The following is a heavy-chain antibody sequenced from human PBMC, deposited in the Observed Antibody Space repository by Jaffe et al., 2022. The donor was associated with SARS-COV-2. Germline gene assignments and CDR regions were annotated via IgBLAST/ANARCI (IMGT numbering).Heavy chain of an antibody. V-gene: IGHV4-4*07. J-gene: IGHJ6*02. D-gene: IGHD6-13*01. CDR1: GGSISGYY. Sequence: QVQLQESGPGLVKPSETLSLTCTVSGGSISGYYLSWIRQPAGKGLEWIGRLYISGSGSTNYNPSLRSRVTMSEDTSKNQFSLKLSSVTAADTAVYYCARSLVAAGRLPYYYYGMDVWGQGTTVSVSS. CDR2: LYISGSGST. CDR3: ARSLVAAGRLPYYYYGMDV.